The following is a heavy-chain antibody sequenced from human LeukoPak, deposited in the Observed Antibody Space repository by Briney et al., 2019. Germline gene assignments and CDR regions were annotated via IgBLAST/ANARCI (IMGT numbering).Heavy chain of an antibody. J-gene: IGHJ4*02. CDR1: GFSFSSYS. CDR2: ISGDGVST. Sequence: PGGSLRLSCAASGFSFSSYSMSWVRQAPGKGLEWVSAISGDGVSTYYADSVKGRFTISRDNSKNTLYLQMTSLRAEDTAVYYCAKDFVGHTRNSALCDWGQGALVTVSS. CDR3: AKDFVGHTRNSALCD. D-gene: IGHD4-23*01. V-gene: IGHV3-23*01.